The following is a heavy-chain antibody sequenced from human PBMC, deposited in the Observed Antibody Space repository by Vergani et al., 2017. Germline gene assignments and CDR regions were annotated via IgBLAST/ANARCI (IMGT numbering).Heavy chain of an antibody. Sequence: QVQLVQSGAEVKKPGASVKVSCKVSGYTLTELSMHWVRQAPGKGLEWMGRINPNSGGTNYAQKFQGRVTMTRDTSISTAYMELSRLRSDDTAVYYCARGSLMVRGVLDYWGQGTLVTVSS. J-gene: IGHJ4*02. CDR3: ARGSLMVRGVLDY. V-gene: IGHV1-2*06. CDR2: INPNSGGT. D-gene: IGHD3-10*01. CDR1: GYTLTELS.